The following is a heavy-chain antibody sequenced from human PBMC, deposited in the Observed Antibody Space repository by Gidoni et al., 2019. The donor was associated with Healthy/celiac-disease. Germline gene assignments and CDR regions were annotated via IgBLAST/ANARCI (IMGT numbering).Heavy chain of an antibody. CDR1: GFTFSSYA. V-gene: IGHV3-23*01. Sequence: EVQLLESGGGLVQPGGSLRLSGAAAGFTFSSYAMSWVLQAPGKGLEWFSAISGSCGSTYSADSVKGRFTISRDNSKNTLYLQMNSLRAEDTAVYYCAKGGERFGELDYWGQGTLVTVSS. CDR2: ISGSCGST. CDR3: AKGGERFGELDY. J-gene: IGHJ4*02. D-gene: IGHD3-10*01.